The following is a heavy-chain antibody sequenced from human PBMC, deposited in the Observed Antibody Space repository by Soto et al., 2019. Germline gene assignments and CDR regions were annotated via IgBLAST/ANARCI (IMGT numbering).Heavy chain of an antibody. CDR3: ARDPHTYGSGSYPTYYFDY. J-gene: IGHJ4*02. CDR2: INPNSGGT. V-gene: IGHV1-2*04. CDR1: GYTFTGYY. Sequence: ASVKVSCKASGYTFTGYYMHWVRRAPGRGLEWMGWINPNSGGTNYAQKFQGWVTMTRDTSISTAYMELSRLRSDDTAVYYCARDPHTYGSGSYPTYYFDYWGQGTLVTVSS. D-gene: IGHD3-10*01.